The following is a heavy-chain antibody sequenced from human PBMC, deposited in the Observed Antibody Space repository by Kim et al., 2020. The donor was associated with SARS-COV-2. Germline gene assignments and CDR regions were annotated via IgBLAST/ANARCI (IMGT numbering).Heavy chain of an antibody. J-gene: IGHJ4*02. V-gene: IGHV3-30-3*01. Sequence: GGSLRLSCAASGFTFSSYAMHWVRQAPGKGLEWVAVISYDGSNKYYADSVKGRFTISRDNSKNTLYLQMNSLRAEDTAVYYCARVGHSSGCLDYWGQGTLVTVSS. CDR1: GFTFSSYA. D-gene: IGHD6-19*01. CDR3: ARVGHSSGCLDY. CDR2: ISYDGSNK.